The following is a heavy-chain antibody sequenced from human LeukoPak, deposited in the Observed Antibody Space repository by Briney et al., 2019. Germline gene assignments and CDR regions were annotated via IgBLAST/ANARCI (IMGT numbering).Heavy chain of an antibody. D-gene: IGHD3-10*01. J-gene: IGHJ4*02. CDR2: IRYDGSNK. CDR3: AKDSKRWKTYYYEAGSYYFDY. V-gene: IGHV3-30*02. Sequence: GGSLRLSCAASGFTFSSYGMHWVRQAPGKGLEWVAFIRYDGSNKYYADSVKGRFTISRDNSKNTLYLQMNSLRPEDTAVYYCAKDSKRWKTYYYEAGSYYFDYWGQGTRVTVSS. CDR1: GFTFSSYG.